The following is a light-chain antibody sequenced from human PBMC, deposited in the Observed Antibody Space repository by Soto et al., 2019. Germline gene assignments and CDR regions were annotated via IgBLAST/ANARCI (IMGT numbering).Light chain of an antibody. CDR3: QQANSFPLT. CDR1: NVIIIY. CDR2: AAS. V-gene: IGKV1-8*01. J-gene: IGKJ4*01. Sequence: AIRRTTSPSSLSAATVYIFTITFLSINVIIIYLAWYQPTPGKAPKLLIYAASTLQSGVPSRFSGSGSGTDFTLTISSLQPEDFATYYCQQANSFPLTFGGGTKVDSK.